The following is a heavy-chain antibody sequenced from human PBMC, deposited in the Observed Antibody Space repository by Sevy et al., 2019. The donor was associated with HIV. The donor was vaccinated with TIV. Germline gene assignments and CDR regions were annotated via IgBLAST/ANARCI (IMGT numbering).Heavy chain of an antibody. J-gene: IGHJ6*02. Sequence: ASVKVSCMASGYSFNTYDINWVRQATGQGLEWMGWMNFNSGNTVYAQKFQGRVTFTGNTSISTAYMELGSLISEDTALYFCARGPPIVVVVTAPYYNYYYGMDVWGQGTTVTVSS. CDR3: ARGPPIVVVVTAPYYNYYYGMDV. CDR1: GYSFNTYD. V-gene: IGHV1-8*03. CDR2: MNFNSGNT. D-gene: IGHD2-15*01.